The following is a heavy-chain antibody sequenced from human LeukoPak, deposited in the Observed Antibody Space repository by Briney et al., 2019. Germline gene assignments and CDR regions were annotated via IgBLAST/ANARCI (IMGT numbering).Heavy chain of an antibody. Sequence: LRLSCAASGIAVTSSYMIWVRQAPGKGLEWIGYIYHSGSTYYNPSLKSRVTISVDRSKNQFSLKLSSVTAADTAVYYCARGADTAMAFNWFDPWGQGTLVTVSS. CDR2: IYHSGST. J-gene: IGHJ5*02. CDR1: GIAVTSSY. D-gene: IGHD5-18*01. V-gene: IGHV4-30-2*01. CDR3: ARGADTAMAFNWFDP.